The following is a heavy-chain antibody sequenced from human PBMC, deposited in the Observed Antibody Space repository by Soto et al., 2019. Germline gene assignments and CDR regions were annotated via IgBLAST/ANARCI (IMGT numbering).Heavy chain of an antibody. D-gene: IGHD4-17*01. V-gene: IGHV3-9*01. CDR1: GFTFDDYA. CDR3: AKSFIPGLLIYYYMDV. CDR2: ISWNSGSI. Sequence: PGGSLRLSCAASGFTFDDYAMHWVRQAPGKGLEWVSGISWNSGSIGYADSVKGRFTISRDNAKNSLYLQMNSLRAEDTALYYCAKSFIPGLLIYYYMDVWGKGTTVTVSS. J-gene: IGHJ6*03.